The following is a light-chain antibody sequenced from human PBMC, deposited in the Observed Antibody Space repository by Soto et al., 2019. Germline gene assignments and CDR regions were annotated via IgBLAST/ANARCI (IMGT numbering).Light chain of an antibody. CDR3: GTWDSSLSASV. CDR2: DND. CDR1: SSNIGNNY. V-gene: IGLV1-51*01. Sequence: QAVVTQPPSVSAAPRQKVTISCSGSSSNIGNNYVSWYQQLPGTAPKLLFYDNDNRPSGIPDRFSGSRSGTSATLGINGLQTGDEADYYCGTWDSSLSASVFGTGTKLTVL. J-gene: IGLJ1*01.